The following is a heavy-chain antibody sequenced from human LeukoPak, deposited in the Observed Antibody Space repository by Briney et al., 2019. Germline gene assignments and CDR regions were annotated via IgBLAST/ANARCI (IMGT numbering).Heavy chain of an antibody. J-gene: IGHJ2*01. CDR1: GFTVSSNY. Sequence: GGSLRLSCAASGFTVSSNYMSWVRQAPGKGLEWVSVIYTGDSTYYADSVKGRFTFFRDSSKNTLYLQMSSLRAEDTAVYYCARVVVVGSATPRGRYFDLWGRGTLVTVSS. V-gene: IGHV3-53*01. CDR3: ARVVVVGSATPRGRYFDL. CDR2: IYTGDST. D-gene: IGHD2-15*01.